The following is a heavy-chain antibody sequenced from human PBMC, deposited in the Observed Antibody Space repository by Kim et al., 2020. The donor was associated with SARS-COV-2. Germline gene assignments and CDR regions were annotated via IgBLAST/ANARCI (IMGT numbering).Heavy chain of an antibody. Sequence: GGSLRLSCAASGFTFSSYSMNWVRQAPGKWLEWVSSISSSSSYIYYADSVKGRFTISRDKAKNSLYLQMNSLRAEDTAVYYCARDRGGSSPYYYYYGMDVWGQGTTVTVSS. V-gene: IGHV3-21*01. CDR1: GFTFSSYS. CDR3: ARDRGGSSPYYYYYGMDV. D-gene: IGHD6-6*01. CDR2: ISSSSSYI. J-gene: IGHJ6*02.